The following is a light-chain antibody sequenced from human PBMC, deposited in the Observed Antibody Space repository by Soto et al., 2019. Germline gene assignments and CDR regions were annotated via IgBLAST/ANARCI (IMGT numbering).Light chain of an antibody. J-gene: IGKJ5*01. V-gene: IGKV1-5*03. Sequence: DIQMTQSPSTLSASVGDRVTITCRASQSISSWLAWYQQKPGKAPKLLIYKASSLESGVPSRFSGSGSETEFTLTISSLQPDDFATYHCQQYNTYSITFGQGTRLEIK. CDR1: QSISSW. CDR3: QQYNTYSIT. CDR2: KAS.